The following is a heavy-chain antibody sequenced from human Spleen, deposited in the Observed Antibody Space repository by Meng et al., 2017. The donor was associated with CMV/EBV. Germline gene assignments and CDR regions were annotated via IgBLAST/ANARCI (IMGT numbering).Heavy chain of an antibody. CDR1: GFSVSNNY. Sequence: GESLKISCAASGFSVSNNYMSWVRQAPGKGLEWVSIMYTGGNTNYADSVKGRFTISRDNSKNTLYLQMNSLRVEDTAIYYCARGMQSYYYYGMDVWGQGTTVTVSS. D-gene: IGHD6-19*01. V-gene: IGHV3-53*01. CDR3: ARGMQSYYYYGMDV. J-gene: IGHJ6*02. CDR2: MYTGGNT.